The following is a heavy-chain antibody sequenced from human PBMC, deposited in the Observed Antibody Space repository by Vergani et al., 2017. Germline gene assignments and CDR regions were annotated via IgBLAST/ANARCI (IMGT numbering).Heavy chain of an antibody. J-gene: IGHJ5*02. CDR2: IYPNGNG. D-gene: IGHD2-21*01. CDR1: GGSMSDFY. Sequence: QVHLQESGPGVVKPSDTLSLTCTVSGGSMSDFYWTWIRQPAGRGLEWIGRIYPNGNGNYNESLRSRLTMSIDTSRSQFSLSLSSVTAADTAVYYCARANCGVNCPKYNWLAPWGRGILVTVTS. V-gene: IGHV4-4*07. CDR3: ARANCGVNCPKYNWLAP.